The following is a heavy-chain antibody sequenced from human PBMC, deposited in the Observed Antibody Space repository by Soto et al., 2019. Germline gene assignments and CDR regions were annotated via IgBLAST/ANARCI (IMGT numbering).Heavy chain of an antibody. CDR2: MQPSTGRT. D-gene: IGHD1-26*01. J-gene: IGHJ4*02. CDR3: ARGVSAGVDC. CDR1: VYIFTSLD. Sequence: XSVKVSCKASVYIFTSLDINWVRQTAGQGLEWMGWMQPSTGRTGYAQKFQGRVTMTRDTSINTAYMELTTLTSDDTAFYYCARGVSAGVDCWGQGTLVTVSS. V-gene: IGHV1-8*01.